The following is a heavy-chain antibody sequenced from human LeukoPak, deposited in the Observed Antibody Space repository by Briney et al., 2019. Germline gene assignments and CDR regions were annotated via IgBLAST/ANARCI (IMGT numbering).Heavy chain of an antibody. D-gene: IGHD4-17*01. CDR1: GYTFTGYY. V-gene: IGHV1-2*02. J-gene: IGHJ4*02. CDR2: INPNSGGT. CDR3: ARANTVTTAFDY. Sequence: ASVKVSCKASGYTFTGYYMHWVRQAPGQGLEWMGWINPNSGGTNYAQKFQGRVTMTRDTSISTAYMELSRLRSDDTAVYYCARANTVTTAFDYXGQGTLVTVSS.